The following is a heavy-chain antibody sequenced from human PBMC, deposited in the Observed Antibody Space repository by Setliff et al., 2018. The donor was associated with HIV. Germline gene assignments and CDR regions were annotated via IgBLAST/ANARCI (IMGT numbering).Heavy chain of an antibody. V-gene: IGHV1-18*01. J-gene: IGHJ1*01. D-gene: IGHD3-10*01. CDR1: GYTFTSYG. Sequence: ASVKVSCKASGYTFTSYGISWVRQAPRQGLEWMGWISAYNGNTNYAQKLQGRVTMTTDTSTSTAYMELSRLRSDDTAVYYCARDWAEDYYGSGSFQYWGQGTLVTVSS. CDR3: ARDWAEDYYGSGSFQY. CDR2: ISAYNGNT.